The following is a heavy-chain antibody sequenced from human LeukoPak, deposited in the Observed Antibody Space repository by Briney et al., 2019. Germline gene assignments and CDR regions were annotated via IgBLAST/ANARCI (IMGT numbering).Heavy chain of an antibody. CDR3: SRGSGWLSVY. J-gene: IGHJ4*02. V-gene: IGHV3-49*04. D-gene: IGHD6-19*01. Sequence: PGGSLRLSCAASGFTFSDYTMQWVRQAPGKGLEWIGFISGGTTEYTASVKGRFTISRDDSTSIAYLQMNSLTTEDTAVYYCSRGSGWLSVYWGQGTLVTVSS. CDR2: ISGGTT. CDR1: GFTFSDYT.